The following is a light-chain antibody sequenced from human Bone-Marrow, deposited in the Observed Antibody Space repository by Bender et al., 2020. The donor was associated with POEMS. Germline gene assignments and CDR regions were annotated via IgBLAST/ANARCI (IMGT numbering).Light chain of an antibody. CDR1: SSDIGIYNL. CDR2: EAT. V-gene: IGLV2-23*02. J-gene: IGLJ3*02. CDR3: CSDAGGGTVV. Sequence: QSALTQPASVSGSPGQSITISCTGTSSDIGIYNLVSWLQQHPGEAPKLVIFEATKRPSGLSDRFSGSKSGSTASLTISGRQAEDEADYYCCSDAGGGTVVFGGGTKLTVL.